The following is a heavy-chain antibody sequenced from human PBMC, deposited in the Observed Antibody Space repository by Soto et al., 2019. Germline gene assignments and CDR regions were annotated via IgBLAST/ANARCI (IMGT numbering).Heavy chain of an antibody. V-gene: IGHV3-33*01. D-gene: IGHD4-17*01. J-gene: IGHJ4*02. CDR2: IWYDGSNK. Sequence: QVQLVESGGGVVQPGRSLRLSCAASGFTFSSYGMHWVRQAPGKGLEWVAVIWYDGSNKYYADSVKGRFTISRDNSKNTLYLQMNSLRAEDTAVYYCARDNVYGDYVLGFDYWGQGTLVTVSS. CDR1: GFTFSSYG. CDR3: ARDNVYGDYVLGFDY.